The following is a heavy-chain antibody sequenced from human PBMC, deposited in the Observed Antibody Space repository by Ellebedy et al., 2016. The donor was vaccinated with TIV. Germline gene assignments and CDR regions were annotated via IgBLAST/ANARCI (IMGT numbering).Heavy chain of an antibody. CDR1: NGSLSGYY. CDR3: ARHNFDSSDLDS. D-gene: IGHD3-22*01. CDR2: AFHKWTT. Sequence: SETLSLXXTVSNGSLSGYYWSWIRQSPGKGLVWIAYAFHKWTTNYDPSFESRATISVDTATNQFSLKLTSVTAADTAVYYCARHNFDSSDLDSWGPGILVTVS. J-gene: IGHJ4*02. V-gene: IGHV4-59*08.